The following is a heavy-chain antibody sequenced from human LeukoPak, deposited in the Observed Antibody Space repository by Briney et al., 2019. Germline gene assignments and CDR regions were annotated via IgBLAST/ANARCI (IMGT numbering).Heavy chain of an antibody. CDR2: ISGSGGST. Sequence: HAGGSLRLSCAASGFTFSSYAMHWVRQAPGKGLEWVSAISGSGGSTYYADSVKGRFTISRDNSKNTLYLQMNSLRAEDTAVYYCAGYCSSTSCQPSSPLGYYGMDVWGQGTTVTVSS. J-gene: IGHJ6*02. D-gene: IGHD2-2*01. V-gene: IGHV3-23*01. CDR3: AGYCSSTSCQPSSPLGYYGMDV. CDR1: GFTFSSYA.